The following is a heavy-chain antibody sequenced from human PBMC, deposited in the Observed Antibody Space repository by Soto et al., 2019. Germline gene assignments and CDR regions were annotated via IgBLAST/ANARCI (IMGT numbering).Heavy chain of an antibody. D-gene: IGHD3-22*01. CDR2: IYYSGST. V-gene: IGHV4-59*01. Sequence: SETLSLTCTVSGGSISSYYWSWIRQPPGKGLGWVGYIYYSGSTNYNPSLKSRVTISVDTSKNQFSLKLRSVTAADTAVYYCARDGDYYDSSGYYYFQHWGQGTLVTVSS. CDR3: ARDGDYYDSSGYYYFQH. J-gene: IGHJ1*01. CDR1: GGSISSYY.